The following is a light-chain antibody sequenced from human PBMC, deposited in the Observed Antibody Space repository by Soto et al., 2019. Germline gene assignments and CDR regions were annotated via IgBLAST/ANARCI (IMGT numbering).Light chain of an antibody. V-gene: IGKV1-39*01. CDR3: QQSYITPWT. Sequence: DIQMTQSPSSLSASVGDRVTMTCRASQSISSYLSWYQQKPGKAPKLLIYAASSLQGGVPSRFSGSGSGTDFTLTISSLQPEDFATYHCQQSYITPWTFGQGTKVEIK. CDR1: QSISSY. CDR2: AAS. J-gene: IGKJ1*01.